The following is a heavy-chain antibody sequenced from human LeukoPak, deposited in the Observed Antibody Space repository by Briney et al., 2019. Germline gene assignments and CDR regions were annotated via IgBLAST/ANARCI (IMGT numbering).Heavy chain of an antibody. D-gene: IGHD1-26*01. V-gene: IGHV5-51*01. Sequence: GESLKISCKGSGYFFTSYWIGWVRQMPGKGLEWMGIIYPGDSDTRYSPSFQGQVTISANKSISTAYLQWSNLKASDTAMYYCARPGVGSYFNGDDAFDIWGQGTMVTVSS. CDR2: IYPGDSDT. CDR3: ARPGVGSYFNGDDAFDI. J-gene: IGHJ3*02. CDR1: GYFFTSYW.